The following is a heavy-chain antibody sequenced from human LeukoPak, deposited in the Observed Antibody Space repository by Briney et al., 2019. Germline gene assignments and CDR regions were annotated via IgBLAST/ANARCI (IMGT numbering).Heavy chain of an antibody. CDR3: AYSISWYDDIFQH. CDR2: ITAGGTDT. J-gene: IGHJ1*01. Sequence: PGGSLRLSCVASGFTFDVYAVNWVRQAPGKGLEWVSSITAGGTDTYYADSVRGRFTISRDNSKNTLFLQMNSLRAEDTAIYYCAYSISWYDDIFQHWGQGTLVIVSS. V-gene: IGHV3-23*01. CDR1: GFTFDVYA. D-gene: IGHD6-13*01.